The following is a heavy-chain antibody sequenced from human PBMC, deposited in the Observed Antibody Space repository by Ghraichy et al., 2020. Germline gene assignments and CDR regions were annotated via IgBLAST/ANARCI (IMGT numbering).Heavy chain of an antibody. Sequence: GGSLRLSCEASGFIFGSYAMHWVRQAPGKGLEWVSGVLGGSSHTFYADSLKGRFTISRDNSKNMLYLQMNSLRVDDTAIYFCAKEGHGWSTEVGPFDIWGQGTMVTV. D-gene: IGHD3-3*01. V-gene: IGHV3-23*01. CDR1: GFIFGSYA. CDR2: VLGGSSHT. CDR3: AKEGHGWSTEVGPFDI. J-gene: IGHJ3*02.